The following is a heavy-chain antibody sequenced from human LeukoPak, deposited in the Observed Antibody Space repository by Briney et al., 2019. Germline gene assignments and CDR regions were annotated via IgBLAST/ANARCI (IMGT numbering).Heavy chain of an antibody. CDR3: ARGYGSGSYYNY. D-gene: IGHD3-10*01. V-gene: IGHV4-39*07. Sequence: SETLSLTCTVSGGSISSSSAYWGWIRQPPGKGLEWIGEINRGGDTNYNPSLKSRVTISLDTSKNQFSLKLSSVTAADTAVYYCARGYGSGSYYNYWGQGTLVTVSS. CDR2: INRGGDT. CDR1: GGSISSSSAY. J-gene: IGHJ4*02.